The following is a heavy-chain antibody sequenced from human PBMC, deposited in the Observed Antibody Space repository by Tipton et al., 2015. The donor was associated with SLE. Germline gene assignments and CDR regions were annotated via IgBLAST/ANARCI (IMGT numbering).Heavy chain of an antibody. CDR3: ARGSTGIVVVPAAHYYYYYMDV. J-gene: IGHJ6*03. CDR2: ISYDGSNK. Sequence: SLRLSCAASGFTFSSYAMHWVRQAPGKGLEWVAVISYDGSNKFYADSVKGRFTISRDNSNNTLYLQMNSLRAEDTAVYYCARGSTGIVVVPAAHYYYYYMDVWGKGTTVTVSS. V-gene: IGHV3-30*04. CDR1: GFTFSSYA. D-gene: IGHD2-2*01.